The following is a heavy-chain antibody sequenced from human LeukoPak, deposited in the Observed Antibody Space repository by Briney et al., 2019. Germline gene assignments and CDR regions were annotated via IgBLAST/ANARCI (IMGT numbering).Heavy chain of an antibody. J-gene: IGHJ4*02. CDR3: ARDVWDNWNHYYLDY. V-gene: IGHV4-59*01. D-gene: IGHD1-1*01. CDR1: GGSISSYY. CDR2: IYYSGST. Sequence: SETLSLTCTVSGGSISSYYWSWIRQPPGKGLEWIGYIYYSGSTNYNPSLKSRVTISVDTSKNQFSLKLSSVTAADTAVYYCARDVWDNWNHYYLDYWGQGTLVTVSS.